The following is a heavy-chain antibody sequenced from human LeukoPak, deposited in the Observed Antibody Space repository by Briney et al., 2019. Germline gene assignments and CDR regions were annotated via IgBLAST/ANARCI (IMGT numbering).Heavy chain of an antibody. Sequence: GGSLRLSCAASGFTFSSYSMNWVRQAPGKGLEWVSYISSSSSTIYYADSVKGRFTISRDNAKNSLYLQMNSLRAEDTALYYCAKGRSYSSSWHRTDYWGQGTLVTVSS. D-gene: IGHD6-13*01. CDR1: GFTFSSYS. V-gene: IGHV3-48*04. CDR3: AKGRSYSSSWHRTDY. J-gene: IGHJ4*02. CDR2: ISSSSSTI.